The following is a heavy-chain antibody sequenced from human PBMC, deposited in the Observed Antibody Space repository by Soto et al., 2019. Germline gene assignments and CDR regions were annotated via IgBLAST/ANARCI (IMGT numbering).Heavy chain of an antibody. V-gene: IGHV1-2*04. CDR1: GYTFTGYY. CDR3: ARMVGRGLAATLD. CDR2: INPNSGGT. J-gene: IGHJ4*02. Sequence: ASVKVSCKASGYTFTGYYMHWVRQAPGQGLEWMGWINPNSGGTNYAQKFQGWVTMTRDTSISTAYMELSRLRSDDTAVYYCARMVGRGLAATLDWGQGTLVTVSS. D-gene: IGHD2-15*01.